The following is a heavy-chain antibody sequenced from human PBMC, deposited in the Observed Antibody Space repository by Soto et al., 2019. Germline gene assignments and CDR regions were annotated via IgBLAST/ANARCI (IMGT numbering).Heavy chain of an antibody. CDR2: IYYIGST. J-gene: IGHJ4*02. D-gene: IGHD2-21*02. Sequence: PSETLSLTCTFCGGSISSYYWSCLRQPPGKGLEWIGYIYYIGSTNYSPSLKSRVTISVDTSKNQFSLKLSSVTAADTAVYYCARMTFDDYFEYWGQGTLVTVS. CDR1: GGSISSYY. V-gene: IGHV4-59*01. CDR3: ARMTFDDYFEY.